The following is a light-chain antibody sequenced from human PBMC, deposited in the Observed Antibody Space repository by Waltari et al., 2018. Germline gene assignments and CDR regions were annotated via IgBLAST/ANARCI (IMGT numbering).Light chain of an antibody. V-gene: IGKV3-15*01. CDR2: VTS. Sequence: EIIMTQSPATLSASPWETLTLSCRASQSIGRDVAWYQQKSGQAPRLVMYVTSSRATGIPARFSGSGSGTHFTLTISSLQSDDFVTFFCQQYHEWPYTFARGTQVEI. CDR3: QQYHEWPYT. J-gene: IGKJ2*01. CDR1: QSIGRD.